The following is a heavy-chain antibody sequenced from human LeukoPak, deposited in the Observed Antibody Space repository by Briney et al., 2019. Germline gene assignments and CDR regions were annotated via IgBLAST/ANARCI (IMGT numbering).Heavy chain of an antibody. CDR1: GYTFTDYY. J-gene: IGHJ4*02. CDR2: FNPNRGGT. V-gene: IGHV1-2*02. CDR3: ARESGAYDSSGYSDYYFDY. D-gene: IGHD3-22*01. Sequence: ASVKVSCKASGYTFTDYYMHWARQAPGQGLEWMGWFNPNRGGTNYAQKFQGRVTMTRDTSISTAYMELTRLRSDDTAVYYCARESGAYDSSGYSDYYFDYWGQGALVTVSS.